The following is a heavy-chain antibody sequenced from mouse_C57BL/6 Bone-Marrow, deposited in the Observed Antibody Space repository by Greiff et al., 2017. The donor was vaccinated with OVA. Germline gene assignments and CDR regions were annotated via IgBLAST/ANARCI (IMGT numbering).Heavy chain of an antibody. Sequence: QVQLQQPGAELVRPGTSVKLSCKASGYTFTSYWMHWVKQRPGQGLEWIGVIDPSDSYTNYNQKFKGKATLTVDTSSSTAYMQLSSLTSEDSAVYYCARDCAAWFADWGQGTLVTVSA. CDR1: GYTFTSYW. J-gene: IGHJ3*01. V-gene: IGHV1-59*01. CDR2: IDPSDSYT. CDR3: ARDCAAWFAD.